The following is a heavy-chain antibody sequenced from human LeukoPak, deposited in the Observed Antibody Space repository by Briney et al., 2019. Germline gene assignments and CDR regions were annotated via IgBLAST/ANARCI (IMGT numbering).Heavy chain of an antibody. CDR3: AREGVLRYFDWLSNPPYPKFDY. Sequence: GASVKVSCKASGYTFTSYGISWVRQAPGQGLEWMGWISAYNGNTNYAQKLQGRVTMTTDTSTSTAYMELRSLRSDDTAVYYCAREGVLRYFDWLSNPPYPKFDYWGQGTLVTVSS. J-gene: IGHJ4*02. CDR2: ISAYNGNT. D-gene: IGHD3-9*01. V-gene: IGHV1-18*01. CDR1: GYTFTSYG.